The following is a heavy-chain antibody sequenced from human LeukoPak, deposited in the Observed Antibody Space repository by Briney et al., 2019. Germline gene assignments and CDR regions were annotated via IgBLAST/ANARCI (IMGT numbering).Heavy chain of an antibody. Sequence: PGGSLRLSCAASGFTFSSFGMNWVRQAPGKGLEWVSSISSSTSYIYYADSVQGRFTISRDNAKNSLYLEMNSLRAEDTASYYCARDARIAVAGTSPESSDYWGQGTLVTVSS. V-gene: IGHV3-21*01. CDR1: GFTFSSFG. CDR3: ARDARIAVAGTSPESSDY. CDR2: ISSSTSYI. D-gene: IGHD6-19*01. J-gene: IGHJ4*02.